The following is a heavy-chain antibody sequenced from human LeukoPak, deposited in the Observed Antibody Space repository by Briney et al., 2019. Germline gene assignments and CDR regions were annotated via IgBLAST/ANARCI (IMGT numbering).Heavy chain of an antibody. J-gene: IGHJ4*02. D-gene: IGHD4-17*01. V-gene: IGHV3-23*01. CDR1: GFTFSSYA. Sequence: GRSLRLSCAASGFTFSSYAMSWVRRAPGKGLEWVSAISGSGGSTYYADSVKGRFTISRDNSKNTLYLQMNSLRAEDTAVYYCAKDWGPTVTTGNWGQGTLVTVSS. CDR3: AKDWGPTVTTGN. CDR2: ISGSGGST.